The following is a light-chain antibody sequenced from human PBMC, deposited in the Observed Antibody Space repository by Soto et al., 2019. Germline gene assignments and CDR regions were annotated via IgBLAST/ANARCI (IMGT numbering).Light chain of an antibody. Sequence: DIQMTQSPTTLSASVGDRVTITCRASQSISTWLAWYQQEPGKAPKLLIHKASSLQSGVPSRFSGSGSGSVFTITISSLHPDYFATYYCQQYNSYSPTFGQGTRLEIK. V-gene: IGKV1-5*03. J-gene: IGKJ1*01. CDR1: QSISTW. CDR3: QQYNSYSPT. CDR2: KAS.